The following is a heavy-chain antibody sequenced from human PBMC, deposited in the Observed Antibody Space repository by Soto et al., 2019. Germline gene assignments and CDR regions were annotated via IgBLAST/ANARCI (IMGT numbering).Heavy chain of an antibody. CDR2: IIPIFGTA. V-gene: IGHV1-69*06. Sequence: ASVKVSCKASGGTFSIYAISWVRQAPGQGLEWMGGIIPIFGTANYAQKFQGRVTITADKSTSTAYMELSSLRSEDTAVYYCARDGRGNYCGASCLGMDVWGQGTTVTVSS. D-gene: IGHD2-15*01. CDR1: GGTFSIYA. J-gene: IGHJ6*02. CDR3: ARDGRGNYCGASCLGMDV.